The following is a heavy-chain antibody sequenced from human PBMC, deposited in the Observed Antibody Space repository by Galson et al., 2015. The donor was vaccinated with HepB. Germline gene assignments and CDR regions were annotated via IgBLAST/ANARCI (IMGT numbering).Heavy chain of an antibody. D-gene: IGHD5-24*01. CDR3: ATRVAPEATELVPGWGVGTYLY. Sequence: SLRLSCAASGFTVSSNYMSWVRQAPGKGLEWVSVIYSGGSTYYADSVKGRFTISRDNSKNTLYLQMNSLRAEDTAVYYCATRVAPEATELVPGWGVGTYLYWGQGTLVTVSS. CDR2: IYSGGST. CDR1: GFTVSSNY. V-gene: IGHV3-66*04. J-gene: IGHJ4*02.